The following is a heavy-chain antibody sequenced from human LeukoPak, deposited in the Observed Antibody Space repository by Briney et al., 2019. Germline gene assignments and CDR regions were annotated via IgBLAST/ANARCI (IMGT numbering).Heavy chain of an antibody. CDR1: GFTFSGYS. CDR2: ITSSGPSM. CDR3: ARDRPYCSGGSCYPDY. Sequence: GGSLRLSCAGSGFTFSGYSLNWVRQAPGKGLEWVSSITSSGPSMYYADSVKGRFTISRDNAKNSLYLQMNSLRAEDTALYHCARDRPYCSGGSCYPDYWGQGTLVTVSS. V-gene: IGHV3-21*04. D-gene: IGHD2-15*01. J-gene: IGHJ4*02.